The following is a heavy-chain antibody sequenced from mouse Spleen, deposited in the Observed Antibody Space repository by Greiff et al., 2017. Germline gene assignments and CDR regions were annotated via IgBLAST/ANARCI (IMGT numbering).Heavy chain of an antibody. Sequence: QVHVKQSGAELARPGASVKVSCKASGYAFTNYLIEWVKQRPGQGLEWIGVINPGSGGTNYNEKFKGKATLTADKSSSTAYMQLSSLTSEDSAVYFCARSYGNYVMDYWGQGTSVTVSS. D-gene: IGHD2-10*02. J-gene: IGHJ4*01. CDR1: GYAFTNYL. CDR2: INPGSGGT. V-gene: IGHV1-54*01. CDR3: ARSYGNYVMDY.